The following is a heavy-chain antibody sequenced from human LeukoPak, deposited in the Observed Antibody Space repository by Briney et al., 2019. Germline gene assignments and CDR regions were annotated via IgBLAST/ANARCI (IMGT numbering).Heavy chain of an antibody. J-gene: IGHJ5*02. CDR3: TTDSPLYSGNYYEVP. Sequence: GGSLRLSCAASGFTFSNAWMSWVRQAAGKGREWIGRIKSKTDGGTTDYVAAVKGRFTISRDDSKNRLYLQMNSLKTEDTAVYYCTTDSPLYSGNYYEVPWGQGTLVTVSS. D-gene: IGHD1-26*01. V-gene: IGHV3-15*01. CDR2: IKSKTDGGTT. CDR1: GFTFSNAW.